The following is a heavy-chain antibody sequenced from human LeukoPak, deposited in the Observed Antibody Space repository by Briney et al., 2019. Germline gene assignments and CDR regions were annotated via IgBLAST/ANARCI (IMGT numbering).Heavy chain of an antibody. J-gene: IGHJ4*02. CDR1: GFTFSSYA. V-gene: IGHV3-23*01. Sequence: GGSLRLSCAASGFTFSSYAMSWVRQAPGKGLEWVSAISGSGGSTYYADSVKGRFTISRDNSKNTLYLQMNSLRAEDTAVYYCAKDEGSKYYYDSSGYLGLYFDYWGRGTLVTVSS. CDR2: ISGSGGST. CDR3: AKDEGSKYYYDSSGYLGLYFDY. D-gene: IGHD3-22*01.